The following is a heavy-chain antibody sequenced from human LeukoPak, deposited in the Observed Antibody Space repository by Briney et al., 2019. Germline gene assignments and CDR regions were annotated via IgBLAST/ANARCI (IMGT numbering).Heavy chain of an antibody. CDR3: ARDVKSAGTMVRGVRDY. V-gene: IGHV1-18*01. Sequence: ASVLVSCKASGYTFTSYGISWVRQAPGQGLEWMGWISAYNGNTNYAQKLQGRVTMTTDTSTSTAYMELRSLRSDDTAVYFCARDVKSAGTMVRGVRDYWGQGTLVTPSS. D-gene: IGHD3-10*01. CDR1: GYTFTSYG. CDR2: ISAYNGNT. J-gene: IGHJ4*02.